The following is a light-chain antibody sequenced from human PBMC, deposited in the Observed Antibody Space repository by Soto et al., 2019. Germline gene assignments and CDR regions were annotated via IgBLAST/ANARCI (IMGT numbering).Light chain of an antibody. V-gene: IGLV1-40*01. J-gene: IGLJ1*01. CDR1: GSNIGAGYD. Sequence: QSVLTQPPSVSGAPGQRVTISRTGSGSNIGAGYDVHWYQQLPGTAPKLLIFANINRPSGVPDRFSGSKSGTSASLAITGLRAEDEADYYCQSYDSSPSGYVFGTGTRSPS. CDR2: ANI. CDR3: QSYDSSPSGYV.